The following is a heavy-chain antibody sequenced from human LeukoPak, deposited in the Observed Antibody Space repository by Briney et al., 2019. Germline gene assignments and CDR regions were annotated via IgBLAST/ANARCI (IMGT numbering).Heavy chain of an antibody. Sequence: ASVKVSCKVSGSTLSELSMHWVRQAPGKGLEWMGGFDPEDGETLYAQKFQGRVTMTEDTSTDTVYMELSSLTSEDAAVYYCARGAWFGGRYWFDYWGQGTLVTVSS. D-gene: IGHD3-10*01. CDR1: GSTLSELS. CDR3: ARGAWFGGRYWFDY. CDR2: FDPEDGET. V-gene: IGHV1-24*01. J-gene: IGHJ4*02.